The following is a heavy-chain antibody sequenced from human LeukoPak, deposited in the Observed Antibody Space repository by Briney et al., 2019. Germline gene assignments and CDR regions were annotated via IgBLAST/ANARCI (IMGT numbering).Heavy chain of an antibody. V-gene: IGHV3-7*03. CDR1: GLPFYRYW. Sequence: PGGSVRLFCTLSGLPFYRYWMTWVRQPPGKGLEWVAKIRHDGSTKYYVDSVKGRFTISRDNAMNSLYLQMDSLRVEDTAIYYCARSVPYGTTWYGRSYCWGQGTQVTVSS. CDR3: ARSVPYGTTWYGRSYC. D-gene: IGHD6-13*01. J-gene: IGHJ4*02. CDR2: IRHDGSTK.